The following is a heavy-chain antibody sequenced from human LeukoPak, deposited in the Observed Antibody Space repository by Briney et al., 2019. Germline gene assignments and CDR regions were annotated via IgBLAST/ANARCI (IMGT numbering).Heavy chain of an antibody. CDR3: AKDRVGALLYFDF. Sequence: GGSLRLSCEASGITFSFYGMSWVRQAPGKGLEWVSAITGSGGTTYYADSMRGRFTISRDNSKNTLYLQMNSLRAEDTAVYYCAKDRVGALLYFDFWGQGTLVTVSS. CDR1: GITFSFYG. J-gene: IGHJ4*02. CDR2: ITGSGGTT. V-gene: IGHV3-23*01. D-gene: IGHD1-26*01.